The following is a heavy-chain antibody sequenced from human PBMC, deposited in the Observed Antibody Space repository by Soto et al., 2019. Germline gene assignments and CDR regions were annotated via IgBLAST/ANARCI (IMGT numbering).Heavy chain of an antibody. CDR1: GGSVSSGSYY. Sequence: PSETLSLTCTVSGGSVSSGSYYWSWIRQPPGKGQEWIGYNYYSGSTNYNPSLKSQITISVDTSKNQFSLKLSSVTAADTAVYYCARVLAAGTRAFDYWGQGTLVTVSS. CDR3: ARVLAAGTRAFDY. D-gene: IGHD6-13*01. J-gene: IGHJ4*02. V-gene: IGHV4-61*01. CDR2: NYYSGST.